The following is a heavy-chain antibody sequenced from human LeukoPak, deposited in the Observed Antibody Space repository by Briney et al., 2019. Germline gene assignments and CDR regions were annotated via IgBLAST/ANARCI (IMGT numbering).Heavy chain of an antibody. CDR2: IKQDGSEK. CDR1: GFTISNYW. Sequence: GGSLRLSCAASGFTISNYWLSWVRQAPGKGLEWVASIKQDGSEKYYVDSMKGRFTISRDNAKNSLYLQMNSLRAEDTAIYYCTRVGYIDEGIDYWGQGTLVTVSS. V-gene: IGHV3-7*04. D-gene: IGHD5-24*01. J-gene: IGHJ4*02. CDR3: TRVGYIDEGIDY.